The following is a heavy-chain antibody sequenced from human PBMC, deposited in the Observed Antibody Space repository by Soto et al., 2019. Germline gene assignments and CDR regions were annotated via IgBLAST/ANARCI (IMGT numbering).Heavy chain of an antibody. CDR3: ARAQLYSKWQGRVYGMDV. CDR2: MNPNSGNT. CDR1: GYTFTSYD. D-gene: IGHD6-13*01. Sequence: EASVKVSCKASGYTFTSYDINWVRQATGQGLEWMGWMNPNSGNTGYAQKFQGRVTMTRNTSISTAYMELSSLRSEDTAVYYCARAQLYSKWQGRVYGMDVWGQGTTVTVSS. V-gene: IGHV1-8*01. J-gene: IGHJ6*02.